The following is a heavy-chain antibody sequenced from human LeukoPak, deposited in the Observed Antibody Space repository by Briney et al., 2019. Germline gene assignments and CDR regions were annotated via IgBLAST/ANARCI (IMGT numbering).Heavy chain of an antibody. CDR2: ISGSGGST. Sequence: PGGSLRLSCAASGFTFSSYAMSWVRQAPGKGLEWVSAISGSGGSTYYADSVKGRFTISRDNSKNTLYLHMNSLRAEDTAVYYCAKDWVAVAGTYYYYYGMDVWGQGTTVTVSS. CDR3: AKDWVAVAGTYYYYYGMDV. J-gene: IGHJ6*02. V-gene: IGHV3-23*01. CDR1: GFTFSSYA. D-gene: IGHD6-19*01.